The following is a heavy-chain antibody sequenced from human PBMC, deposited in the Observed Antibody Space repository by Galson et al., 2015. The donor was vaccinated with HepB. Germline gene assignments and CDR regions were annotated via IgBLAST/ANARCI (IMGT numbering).Heavy chain of an antibody. CDR1: GGSISSYY. Sequence: SETLSLTCTVSGGSISSYYWSWIRQPAGKGLEWIGRIYTSGSTNYNPSLKSRVTMSVDTSKNQFSLKLSSVTAADTAVYYCARQGDYYDSSAITYYYGMDVWGQGTTVTVSS. D-gene: IGHD3-22*01. CDR3: ARQGDYYDSSAITYYYGMDV. J-gene: IGHJ6*02. V-gene: IGHV4-4*07. CDR2: IYTSGST.